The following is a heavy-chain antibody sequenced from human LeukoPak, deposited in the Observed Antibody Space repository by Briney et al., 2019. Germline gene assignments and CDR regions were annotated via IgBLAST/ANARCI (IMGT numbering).Heavy chain of an antibody. V-gene: IGHV3-23*01. Sequence: GGSLSRSCEPSGFTFSNYVMNWVRQAPGKGLEWVSVISGGGVTTDYADSAKGRFTISRDNSKNTLYLQMNSLRAEDTAVYYCAKDASGGSRRWFHPWGQGTLVTVSS. CDR1: GFTFSNYV. D-gene: IGHD1-26*01. CDR2: ISGGGVTT. J-gene: IGHJ5*02. CDR3: AKDASGGSRRWFHP.